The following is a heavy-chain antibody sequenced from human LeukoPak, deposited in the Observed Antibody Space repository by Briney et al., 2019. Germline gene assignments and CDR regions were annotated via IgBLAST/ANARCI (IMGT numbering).Heavy chain of an antibody. CDR1: GGSISSYY. D-gene: IGHD1-20*01. J-gene: IGHJ3*02. CDR2: IYYSGST. CDR3: ARTTLYNANDIKSSDI. Sequence: NPSETLSLTCTVSGGSISSYYWSWIRQPPGKGLEWIGYIYYSGSTNYNPSLKSRVTISVDTSKNQFSLKLSSVTAADAALYYCARTTLYNANDIKSSDIWGQGTMVTVSS. V-gene: IGHV4-59*01.